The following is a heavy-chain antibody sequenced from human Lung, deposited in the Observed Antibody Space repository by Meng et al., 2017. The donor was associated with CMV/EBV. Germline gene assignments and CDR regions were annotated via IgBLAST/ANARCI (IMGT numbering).Heavy chain of an antibody. CDR2: NSAGGGST. CDR3: AKDLISYDSGGYYYVGGIFDY. V-gene: IGHV3-23*01. J-gene: IGHJ4*02. D-gene: IGHD3-22*01. CDR1: SNCE. Sequence: SNCEMARVRQATGKGLEGVSANSAGGGSTHYADSVKGRFTISRDSSKNTLYLQMNSLRAEDTAVYYCAKDLISYDSGGYYYVGGIFDYWGQGTLSPSPQ.